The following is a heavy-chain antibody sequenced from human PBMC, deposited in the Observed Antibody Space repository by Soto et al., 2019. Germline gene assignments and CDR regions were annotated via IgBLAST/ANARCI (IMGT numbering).Heavy chain of an antibody. CDR3: ATAADISSWFDY. J-gene: IGHJ4*02. Sequence: PGGSLRLSCAASGFTVSSNYMSWVRQAPGKGLEWVSVIYSGGSTYYADSVKGRFTISRDNSKNTLYLQMNSLRAEDTAVYYCATAADISSWFDYWGQGTLVTVSS. CDR1: GFTVSSNY. V-gene: IGHV3-66*01. CDR2: IYSGGST. D-gene: IGHD6-13*01.